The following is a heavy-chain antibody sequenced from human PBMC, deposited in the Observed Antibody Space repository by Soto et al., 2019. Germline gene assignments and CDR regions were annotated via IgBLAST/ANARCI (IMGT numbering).Heavy chain of an antibody. CDR2: INADNGHT. CDR3: ATDPHYYDTTGYCLDN. D-gene: IGHD3-22*01. J-gene: IGHJ4*02. Sequence: QVQLVQSGAEVKKPGASVKVSCKASGYTFTTYAIHWVRQAPGQRPEWMGGINADNGHTRYSHKFQGRVTITRDTSATTAYMELSSLRSDDTAVYYCATDPHYYDTTGYCLDNWGQGTLVTVSS. CDR1: GYTFTTYA. V-gene: IGHV1-3*01.